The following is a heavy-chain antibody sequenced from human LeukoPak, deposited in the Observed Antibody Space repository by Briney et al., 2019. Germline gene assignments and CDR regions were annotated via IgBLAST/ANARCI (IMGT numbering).Heavy chain of an antibody. CDR2: IIPILGIA. Sequence: SVKVSCKASGGTFSSYAISWVRQAPGQGLEWMGRIIPILGIANYAQKFQGRVTITADKSTSTAYMELSSLRSEDTAVYYCARDIVVVVAATSNWFDPWGQGTLVNVSS. CDR1: GGTFSSYA. CDR3: ARDIVVVVAATSNWFDP. D-gene: IGHD2-15*01. V-gene: IGHV1-69*04. J-gene: IGHJ5*02.